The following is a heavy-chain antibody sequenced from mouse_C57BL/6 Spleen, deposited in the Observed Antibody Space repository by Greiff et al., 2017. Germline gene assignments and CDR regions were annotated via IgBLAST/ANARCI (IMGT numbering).Heavy chain of an antibody. V-gene: IGHV1-7*01. D-gene: IGHD3-2*02. CDR1: GYTFTSYW. CDR3: ARWGDSSGYWVAY. J-gene: IGHJ3*01. Sequence: QVQLQQSGAELAKPGASVKLSCKASGYTFTSYWMHWVKQRPGQGLEWIGYINPSRGYTKYNQKLKDKATLTADKSSSTAYMQLSSLTYEDSAVYYCARWGDSSGYWVAYWGQGTLVTVSA. CDR2: INPSRGYT.